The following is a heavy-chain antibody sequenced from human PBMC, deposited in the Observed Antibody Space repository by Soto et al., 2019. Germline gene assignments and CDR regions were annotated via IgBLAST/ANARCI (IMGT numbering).Heavy chain of an antibody. D-gene: IGHD1-7*01. CDR2: IYYSGST. CDR1: GGSISNYY. Sequence: QVQLQESGPGLVKPSETLSLTCTVSGGSISNYYWTWIRQPPGKGLEWIGYIYYSGSTNYNPSLKSRVTRSVDTSKDQFSLKLSSVTAADTAVYYCAKLPRAAHGGIFAPWGQGTLGTVSP. V-gene: IGHV4-59*01. CDR3: AKLPRAAHGGIFAP. J-gene: IGHJ5*02.